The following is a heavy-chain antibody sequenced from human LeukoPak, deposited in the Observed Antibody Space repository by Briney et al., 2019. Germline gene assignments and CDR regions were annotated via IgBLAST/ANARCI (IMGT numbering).Heavy chain of an antibody. Sequence: SETLSPTCTASGGSISSSHWSWIRPPPGKGLEWIGYIYYSGSTNYNPSLRSRVTISVDTSKNQFSLKLSSVTAADTAVYYCAAPARGYSRTLGFDYWGQGTLVTVSS. CDR1: GGSISSSH. CDR3: AAPARGYSRTLGFDY. V-gene: IGHV4-59*01. D-gene: IGHD5-18*01. J-gene: IGHJ4*02. CDR2: IYYSGST.